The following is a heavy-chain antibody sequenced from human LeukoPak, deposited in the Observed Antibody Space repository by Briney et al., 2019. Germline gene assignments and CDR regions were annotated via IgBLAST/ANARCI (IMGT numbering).Heavy chain of an antibody. Sequence: PSGTLSLTCGVSGGSITSTNYWTLVRQPPGKGLEWIGEANLQGSTNYNPSLMGRVAISVDMSENHISLQLTSVTAADTAVYYCAREGGPYRPLDYSGQGTLVTVSS. V-gene: IGHV4-4*02. CDR1: GGSITSTNY. CDR2: ANLQGST. CDR3: AREGGPYRPLDY. J-gene: IGHJ4*02.